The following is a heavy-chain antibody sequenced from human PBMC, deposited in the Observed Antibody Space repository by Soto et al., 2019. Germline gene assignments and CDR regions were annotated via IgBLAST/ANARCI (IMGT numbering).Heavy chain of an antibody. CDR2: VGGGGFNS. CDR1: GFTFSSFA. CDR3: SNDWGREWNDEDFHH. Sequence: GGSLRLSCAASGFTFSSFAMSWVRQAPGKGLEWVADVGGGGFNSYYANSVKGRFTVSRDNSKNTLYLQMNSLRAEDTAVYYCSNDWGREWNDEDFHHWGQGTVVTVSS. D-gene: IGHD1-1*01. J-gene: IGHJ1*01. V-gene: IGHV3-23*01.